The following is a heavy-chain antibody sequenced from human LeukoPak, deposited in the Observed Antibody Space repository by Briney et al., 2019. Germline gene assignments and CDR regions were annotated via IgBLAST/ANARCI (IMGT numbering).Heavy chain of an antibody. CDR3: ATELGEAAPLDY. J-gene: IGHJ4*02. V-gene: IGHV3-21*01. Sequence: PGGSLRLSCAASGFTFSSYSMNWVRQAPGKGLEWVSSISSSSSYIYYADSVKGRFTISRDNAKNSLYLQMNSLRAEDTAVYYCATELGEAAPLDYWRQGTLVTVSS. D-gene: IGHD7-27*01. CDR1: GFTFSSYS. CDR2: ISSSSSYI.